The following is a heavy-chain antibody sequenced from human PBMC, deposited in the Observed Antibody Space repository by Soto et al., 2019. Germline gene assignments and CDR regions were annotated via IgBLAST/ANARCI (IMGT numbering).Heavy chain of an antibody. D-gene: IGHD1-26*01. CDR2: IGSSGTTI. CDR1: GFTFSSYS. J-gene: IGHJ4*02. CDR3: ARKQVGATRALDS. Sequence: GGSLRLSCVGSGFTFSSYSMNWVRQAPGKGLEWVSYIGSSGTTIFYADSVKGRFTISRDNAKNSLYLQMNSLRDEDTAVYYCARKQVGATRALDSWGQGTQVTVSS. V-gene: IGHV3-48*02.